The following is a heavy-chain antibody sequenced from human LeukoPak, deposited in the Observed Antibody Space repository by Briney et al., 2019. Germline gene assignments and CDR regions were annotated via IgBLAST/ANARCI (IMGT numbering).Heavy chain of an antibody. CDR1: GFTFSSYW. CDR3: ARDRMITSRKYGMDV. V-gene: IGHV3-74*01. D-gene: IGHD3-16*01. Sequence: PGGSLRLSCAASGFTFSSYWMHWVRQAPGKGLVWVSRINSDGSSTSYADSVKGRFTISRDNAKNTLYLQMNSLRAEDTAVYYCARDRMITSRKYGMDVWGQGTTVTVSS. J-gene: IGHJ6*02. CDR2: INSDGSST.